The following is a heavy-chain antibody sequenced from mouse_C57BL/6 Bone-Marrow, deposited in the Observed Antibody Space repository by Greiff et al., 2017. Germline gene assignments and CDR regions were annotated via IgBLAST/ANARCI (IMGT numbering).Heavy chain of an antibody. D-gene: IGHD2-4*01. Sequence: QVQLQQPGAELVKPGASVKLSCKASGYTFTSYWMHWVKQRPGQGLEWIGMIHPNSGSTNYNEKFKSKATLTVDKSSSTAYMQLSSLTSEDSAVYYWARGGSMITKYYARYYWGQGTSITVSA. CDR1: GYTFTSYW. V-gene: IGHV1-64*01. CDR2: IHPNSGST. J-gene: IGHJ4*01. CDR3: ARGGSMITKYYARYY.